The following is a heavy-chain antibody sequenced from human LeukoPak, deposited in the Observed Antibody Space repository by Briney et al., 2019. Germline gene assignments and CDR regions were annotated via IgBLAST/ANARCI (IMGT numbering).Heavy chain of an antibody. Sequence: PGGSLRLSCVVSGIPFSDYYMNWIRQAPGKGLEWISYISSSSSYTDYADSLKGRFTISRDNAKNSLYLQMNSLRAEDTAVYYCATDYAGNSLWYYYGLGVWGQGTTVTVSS. V-gene: IGHV3-11*06. CDR3: ATDYAGNSLWYYYGLGV. D-gene: IGHD4-23*01. CDR1: GIPFSDYY. J-gene: IGHJ6*02. CDR2: ISSSSSYT.